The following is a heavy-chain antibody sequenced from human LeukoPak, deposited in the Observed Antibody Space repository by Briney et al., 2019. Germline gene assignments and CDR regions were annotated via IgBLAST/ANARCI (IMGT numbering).Heavy chain of an antibody. J-gene: IGHJ6*03. CDR2: IYSGGIT. CDR1: GFPVSGNY. CDR3: ARATLGDCYYMDV. D-gene: IGHD5-12*01. Sequence: PGGSLRLSCAASGFPVSGNYMSWVRQAPGKGLEWVSVIYSGGITYYADSVKGRFTISRDNSKNTLYLQMNSLRAEDTAVYYCARATLGDCYYMDVWGKGTTVTVSS. V-gene: IGHV3-53*01.